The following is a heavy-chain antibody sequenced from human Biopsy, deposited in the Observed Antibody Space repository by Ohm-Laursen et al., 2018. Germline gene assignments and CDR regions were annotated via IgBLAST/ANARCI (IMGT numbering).Heavy chain of an antibody. Sequence: VKISCKASGCTFTYHSVHWVRQAPGQGLVWLGSSIPLFNTANYADKFQGRVTFTADKSTTTAYMELSSLRSEDTAIYYCARFPLGAYDDSGSYRAVEHWYFDLWGRGTLVTVSS. CDR2: SIPLFNTA. V-gene: IGHV1-69*13. D-gene: IGHD3-22*01. J-gene: IGHJ2*01. CDR3: ARFPLGAYDDSGSYRAVEHWYFDL. CDR1: GCTFTYHS.